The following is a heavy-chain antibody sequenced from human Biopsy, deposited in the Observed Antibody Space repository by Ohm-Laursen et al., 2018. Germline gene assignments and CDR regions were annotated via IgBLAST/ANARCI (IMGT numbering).Heavy chain of an antibody. Sequence: SLRLSCVASGFNFSTYGMSWVRQVAGKGLEWVSGTSISGTFTHYADSVRGRFTMSRDNSKNTLYPQMNSLKAEDTAVYYCAKDQLGSTWSNDAFDMWGQGTVVTVPS. D-gene: IGHD6-13*01. J-gene: IGHJ3*02. V-gene: IGHV3-23*05. CDR3: AKDQLGSTWSNDAFDM. CDR2: TSISGTFT. CDR1: GFNFSTYG.